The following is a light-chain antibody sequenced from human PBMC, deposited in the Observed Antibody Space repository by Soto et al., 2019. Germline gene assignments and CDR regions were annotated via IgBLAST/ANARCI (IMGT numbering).Light chain of an antibody. V-gene: IGKV1-5*03. J-gene: IGKJ1*01. CDR3: QQYSTKPWT. Sequence: DIQMTQSPSTLSASVGDRVTITCRASQSISNWLAWYQQKPGRAPKLLIYRASNLESGVPSSFSGSGSGTEFTLTISSLQPDDFATYYCQQYSTKPWTFGQGTKVEIK. CDR2: RAS. CDR1: QSISNW.